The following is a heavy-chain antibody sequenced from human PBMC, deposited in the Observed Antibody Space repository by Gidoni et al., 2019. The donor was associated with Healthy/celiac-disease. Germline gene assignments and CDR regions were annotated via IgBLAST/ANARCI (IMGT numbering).Heavy chain of an antibody. CDR1: GASFSGYY. CDR3: ARKRVVVTSHWFDP. CDR2: INHSGST. Sequence: QVQLQQWGPGLLTPSEPLSLTCAVYGASFSGYYWSWIRQPPGKGLEWIGEINHSGSTNYNPSLKSRVTISVDTSKNQFYLKLSSVTAADTAVYYCARKRVVVTSHWFDPWGQGTLVTVSS. J-gene: IGHJ5*02. V-gene: IGHV4-34*01. D-gene: IGHD2-21*02.